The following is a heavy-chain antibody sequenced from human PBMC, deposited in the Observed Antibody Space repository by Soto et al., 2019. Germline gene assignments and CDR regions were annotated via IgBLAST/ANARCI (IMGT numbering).Heavy chain of an antibody. D-gene: IGHD3-3*01. V-gene: IGHV3-30*03. Sequence: QVQLVESGGGVVQPGRSLRLSCAASGFTFSSYDMHWVRQAPGKGLEWVAVISYDGSNKYYADSVKGRFTISRDNYKNTLYLQMNSLRAEDTAVYYCAREYYDFWSGYYKYLGYWGQGTLLTVSS. CDR1: GFTFSSYD. J-gene: IGHJ4*02. CDR3: AREYYDFWSGYYKYLGY. CDR2: ISYDGSNK.